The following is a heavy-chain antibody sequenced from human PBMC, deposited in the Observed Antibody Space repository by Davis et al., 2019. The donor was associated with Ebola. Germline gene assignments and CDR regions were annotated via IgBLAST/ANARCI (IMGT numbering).Heavy chain of an antibody. D-gene: IGHD1-1*01. CDR3: ALLPYRTSWNDGFDF. J-gene: IGHJ3*01. CDR2: IYVGDSDT. Sequence: KVSCKASGYSFTSYWIGWVRQMPGKGLEWMGIIYVGDSDTRYSPSFQGQVTISADKSISTAYLQWSSLTASDTAIYYCALLPYRTSWNDGFDFWGQGTMVTVSS. CDR1: GYSFTSYW. V-gene: IGHV5-51*01.